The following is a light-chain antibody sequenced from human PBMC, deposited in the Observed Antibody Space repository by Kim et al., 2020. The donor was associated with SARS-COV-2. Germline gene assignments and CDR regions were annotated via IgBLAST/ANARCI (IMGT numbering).Light chain of an antibody. J-gene: IGKJ5*01. CDR2: DAS. Sequence: EIVLTQSPGTLSLSPGERATLSCRASHSVNRYLSWFQQKPGQAPRLLIYDASNRAAGIPARFSGSGSGTDFTLTISTLEPEDFGVYYCQRRSDWPITFGQGTRLEIK. V-gene: IGKV3-11*01. CDR1: HSVNRY. CDR3: QRRSDWPIT.